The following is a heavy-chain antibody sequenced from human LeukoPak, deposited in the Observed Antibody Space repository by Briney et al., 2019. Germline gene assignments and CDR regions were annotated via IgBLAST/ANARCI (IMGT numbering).Heavy chain of an antibody. CDR2: ISNAGGST. J-gene: IGHJ4*02. Sequence: PGGSLRLSCAASGFTFSDFAMSWVRLAPGQGLKWVSTISNAGGSTNFADSVRGRFTISRDNSKYMVYLQMNSLRAEDTALYYCTKDGLRGHDFDYWGQGALVTVSS. D-gene: IGHD5-12*01. CDR3: TKDGLRGHDFDY. V-gene: IGHV3-23*01. CDR1: GFTFSDFA.